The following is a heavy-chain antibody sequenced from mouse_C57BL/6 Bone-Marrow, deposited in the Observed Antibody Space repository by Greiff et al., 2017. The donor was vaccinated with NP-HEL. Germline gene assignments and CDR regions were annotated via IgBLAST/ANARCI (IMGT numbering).Heavy chain of an antibody. CDR1: GYSFTSYY. D-gene: IGHD4-1*01. Sequence: QVQLQQSGPELVKPGASVKISCKASGYSFTSYYIHWVKQRPGQGLEWIGWIYPGSGNTKYNEKFKGKATLTADTSSSTAYMQLSILTSEDSAVYYCASSRTGGARYAYWDQGTLVTVSA. V-gene: IGHV1-66*01. J-gene: IGHJ3*01. CDR2: IYPGSGNT. CDR3: ASSRTGGARYAY.